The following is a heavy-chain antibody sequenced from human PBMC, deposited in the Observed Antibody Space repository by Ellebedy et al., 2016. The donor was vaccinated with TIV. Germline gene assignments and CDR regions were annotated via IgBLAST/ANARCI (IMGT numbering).Heavy chain of an antibody. V-gene: IGHV4-61*01. Sequence: GSLRLXXTVSGDSVSSPTYYWSWIRQPPGKGLEWVGYVFYPGRTNYNPSLMSRVAISVDKSKNQFSLRLKSVTAADTAIYYCARDFGDYEDAVGYYSYFDYWGQGTLVTVTS. CDR3: ARDFGDYEDAVGYYSYFDY. CDR1: GDSVSSPTYY. J-gene: IGHJ4*02. CDR2: VFYPGRT. D-gene: IGHD2-2*03.